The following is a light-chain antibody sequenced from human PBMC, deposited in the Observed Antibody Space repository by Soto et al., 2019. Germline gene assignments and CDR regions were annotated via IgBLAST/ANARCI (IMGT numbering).Light chain of an antibody. Sequence: IQMTQSPAALSASLGGRATITCRASQTISDSLAWYQQKPGQAPRLLIYKASTLATGFPARFSGSGSGTEFTLTIGSLQPEDFATYFCQQYNTYSQTFGQGTKVDIK. CDR2: KAS. CDR3: QQYNTYSQT. J-gene: IGKJ1*01. V-gene: IGKV1-5*03. CDR1: QTISDS.